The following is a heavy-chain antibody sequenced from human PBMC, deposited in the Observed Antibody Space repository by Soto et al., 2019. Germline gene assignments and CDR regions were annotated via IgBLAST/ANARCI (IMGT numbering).Heavy chain of an antibody. Sequence: ASVKVSCKASGYTSSSYYLHWVRQAPGQGLEWMGVINPSDGGTTYAQKFQGRLTMTRDTSTSTVYMELSSLRSEDTAVYYCARDSMYYDFWSGYNWFDPWGQGTRVTVSS. CDR2: INPSDGGT. V-gene: IGHV1-46*01. J-gene: IGHJ5*02. CDR1: GYTSSSYY. CDR3: ARDSMYYDFWSGYNWFDP. D-gene: IGHD3-3*01.